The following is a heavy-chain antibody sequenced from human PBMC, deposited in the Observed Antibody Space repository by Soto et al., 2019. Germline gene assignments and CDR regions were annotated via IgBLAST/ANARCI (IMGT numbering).Heavy chain of an antibody. V-gene: IGHV3-21*01. CDR2: ISSSSSHI. Sequence: PGGSLRLSCAASGFTFSTYNMNWVRQAPGRGLEWVSSISSSSSHIHYADTVKGRFTISRDNAKNSLYLQMNSLRAEDTAVYYCARAHSPTTWIQLWLPGYWGQGTLVTVSS. J-gene: IGHJ4*02. D-gene: IGHD5-18*01. CDR3: ARAHSPTTWIQLWLPGY. CDR1: GFTFSTYN.